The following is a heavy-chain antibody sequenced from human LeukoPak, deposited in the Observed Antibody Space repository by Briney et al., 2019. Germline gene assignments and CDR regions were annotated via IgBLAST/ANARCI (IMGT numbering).Heavy chain of an antibody. V-gene: IGHV3-23*01. D-gene: IGHD4-17*01. CDR2: IRGGGGSA. Sequence: GGSLRLSCAASGFTFSNYAMTWVRQAPGKGLEWGSAIRGGGGSAFYADSVKGRFTISRDNSKYTLFLQMNSLRAEDTAVYYCARDPNGDYIGAFDMWGPGTMVTVSS. J-gene: IGHJ3*02. CDR3: ARDPNGDYIGAFDM. CDR1: GFTFSNYA.